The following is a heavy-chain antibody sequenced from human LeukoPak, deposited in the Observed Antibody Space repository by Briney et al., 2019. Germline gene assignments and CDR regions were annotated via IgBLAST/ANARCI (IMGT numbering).Heavy chain of an antibody. CDR1: GFTFSSYA. CDR2: ISGSGGST. V-gene: IGHV3-23*01. J-gene: IGHJ4*02. D-gene: IGHD1/OR15-1a*01. Sequence: GGSLRLSCAASGFTFSSYAMSWVHQAPGKGLEWVSAISGSGGSTYYADSVKGRFTISRDNSKNTLYLQTNSLRAEDTAVYYCAKDRDREQSAFDYWGQGTLVTVSS. CDR3: AKDRDREQSAFDY.